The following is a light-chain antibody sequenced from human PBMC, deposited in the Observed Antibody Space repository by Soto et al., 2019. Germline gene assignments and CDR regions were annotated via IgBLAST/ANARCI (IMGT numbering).Light chain of an antibody. CDR2: KAS. CDR3: QQYNSYS. V-gene: IGKV1-5*03. J-gene: IGKJ1*01. CDR1: QSISSW. Sequence: DIQLTQSPSTLSASVGDRVTLTCRASQSISSWLAWYQQKPGKAPKLLIYKASSLESGVPSRFSGSGSGTESTLTISSLQPDDFATYYCQQYNSYSFGQGTKVDIK.